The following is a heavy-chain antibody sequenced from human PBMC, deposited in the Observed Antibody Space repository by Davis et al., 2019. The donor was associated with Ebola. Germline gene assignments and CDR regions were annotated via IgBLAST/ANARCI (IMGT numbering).Heavy chain of an antibody. CDR1: GFTFSSYE. Sequence: GESLKISCAASGFTFSSYEMNWVRQAPGKGLEWLSYISSSSSTRYYADSVKGRFTISRGNAKNSLYLQMNSLRDEDTAVYYCVRVTGYNPPRFDYWGQGTLVTVSS. J-gene: IGHJ4*02. D-gene: IGHD1-20*01. V-gene: IGHV3-48*03. CDR2: ISSSSSTR. CDR3: VRVTGYNPPRFDY.